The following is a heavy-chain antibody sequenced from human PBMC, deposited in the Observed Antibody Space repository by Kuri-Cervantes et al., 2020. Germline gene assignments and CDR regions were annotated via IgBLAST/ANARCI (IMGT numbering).Heavy chain of an antibody. Sequence: GGSLRLSCAASGFTFSSYVMHWVRQAPGKGLEWVAVISYDGSNKYYADSVKGRFTISRDNSKNTLYVQMNSLRVEDTAVYYCARVRAPPFDAFDIWGQGTMVTVSS. CDR3: ARVRAPPFDAFDI. CDR2: ISYDGSNK. CDR1: GFTFSSYV. J-gene: IGHJ3*02. V-gene: IGHV3-30-3*01.